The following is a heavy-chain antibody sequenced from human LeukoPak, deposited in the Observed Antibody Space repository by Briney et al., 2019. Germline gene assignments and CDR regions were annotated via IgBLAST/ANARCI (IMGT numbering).Heavy chain of an antibody. J-gene: IGHJ4*02. CDR1: GFTFSSYE. Sequence: GGSLRLSCAASGFTFSSYEMNWVRQAPGKGLEWVSYISSSGSTIYYADSVKGRFTISRDNAKNSLYLQMNSLRAEDTAVYYCARVLGPIDPTSDYWGQGTLVTVSS. CDR3: ARVLGPIDPTSDY. V-gene: IGHV3-48*03. CDR2: ISSSGSTI. D-gene: IGHD3-16*01.